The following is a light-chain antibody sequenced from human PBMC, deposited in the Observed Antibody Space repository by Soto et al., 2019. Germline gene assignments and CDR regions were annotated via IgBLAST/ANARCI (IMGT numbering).Light chain of an antibody. V-gene: IGLV2-23*01. CDR2: EAS. CDR3: CSHAGSSNYV. Sequence: QSALTQPASVSGSPGQSITISCTGTSSDVGSRNLVSWYQQYPGKAPKLIIFEASKRPSGVSNRFSGSKSGSTASLTISGLQAEDEADYYCCSHAGSSNYVFGTGTKLTV. CDR1: SSDVGSRNL. J-gene: IGLJ1*01.